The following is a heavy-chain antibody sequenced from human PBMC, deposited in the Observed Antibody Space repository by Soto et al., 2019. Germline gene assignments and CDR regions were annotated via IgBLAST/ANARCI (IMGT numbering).Heavy chain of an antibody. V-gene: IGHV3-33*01. CDR2: VYYNGKTK. D-gene: IGHD7-27*01. J-gene: IGHJ3*02. Sequence: QVQLVESGGGVVHPGGSQILSCAASGFTFSMFGMHWVRQAPGKGLEWMATVYYNGKTKYYADTVRGPFTISSDNSKNLVSLQMNDLRAEDTAVYHCARDPPGTLGSFDIWGRGTKVTVSS. CDR3: ARDPPGTLGSFDI. CDR1: GFTFSMFG.